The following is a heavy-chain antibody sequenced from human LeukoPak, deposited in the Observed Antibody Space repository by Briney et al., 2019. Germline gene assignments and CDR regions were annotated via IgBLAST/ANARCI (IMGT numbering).Heavy chain of an antibody. Sequence: PSETLSLTCTVSGGSISNHYWSWIRQPPGKGLEWIGYIYYSGSANYSPSLKSRVTMSVDTSKNQFSLKLTSVTAADTAVYYCARFKSGPGCSSASCTDFDYWGQGTLVTVSS. J-gene: IGHJ4*02. CDR3: ARFKSGPGCSSASCTDFDY. D-gene: IGHD2-2*01. CDR2: IYYSGSA. V-gene: IGHV4-59*08. CDR1: GGSISNHY.